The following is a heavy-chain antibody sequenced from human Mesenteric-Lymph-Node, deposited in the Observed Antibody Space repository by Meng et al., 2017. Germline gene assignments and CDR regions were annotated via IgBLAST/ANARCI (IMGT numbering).Heavy chain of an antibody. CDR2: ISSSGSTI. D-gene: IGHD3-10*01. J-gene: IGHJ4*02. CDR3: ARGTMVRGVMISAY. Sequence: GESLKISCAASGFTFSDYYMSWIRQAPGKGLEWVSYISSSGSTIYYADSVKGRFTISRDNAKNSLYLQMNILRAEDAAVYYCARGTMVRGVMISAYWGQGTLVTVSS. V-gene: IGHV3-11*04. CDR1: GFTFSDYY.